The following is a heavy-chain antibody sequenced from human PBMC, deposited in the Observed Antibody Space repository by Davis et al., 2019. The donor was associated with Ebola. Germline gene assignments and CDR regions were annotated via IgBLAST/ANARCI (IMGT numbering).Heavy chain of an antibody. V-gene: IGHV1-46*03. Sequence: ASVKVSCKASGYTFTNYYMHWVRQAAGQGREWMGMINPNDGRTIYAQKFQGRVTVTRDTSTTTVYMDLSSLRSEDTALYYCTTPGGQDSGYDVFDIWGQGTMVTVSS. CDR3: TTPGGQDSGYDVFDI. J-gene: IGHJ3*02. CDR1: GYTFTNYY. D-gene: IGHD5-12*01. CDR2: INPNDGRT.